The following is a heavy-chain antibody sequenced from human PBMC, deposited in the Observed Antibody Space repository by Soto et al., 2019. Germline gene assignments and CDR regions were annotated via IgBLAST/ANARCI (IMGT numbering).Heavy chain of an antibody. V-gene: IGHV4-4*02. J-gene: IGHJ4*02. Sequence: QVQLQESGPGLVRPSGTLSLTCAVSGDSINSNYCWTWVRQPPGTGLEWIAEICYSGGTSYNPSLQRRVTISMDKSKNRFSLSLASVTAADAAMYYCARDTGWGLGYWGQGTLVTVSS. CDR2: ICYSGGT. CDR1: GDSINSNYC. CDR3: ARDTGWGLGY. D-gene: IGHD6-19*01.